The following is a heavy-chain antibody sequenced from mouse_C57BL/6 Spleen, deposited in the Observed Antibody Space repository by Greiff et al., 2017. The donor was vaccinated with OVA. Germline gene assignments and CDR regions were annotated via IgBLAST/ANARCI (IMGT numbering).Heavy chain of an antibody. CDR3: ARSHYYGSSPYFDY. Sequence: QVQLQQPGAELVKPGASVKMSCKASGYTFTSYWITWVKQRPGQGLEWIGDIYPGSGSTNYNEKFKSKATLTVDTSSSTAYIQLSSLTSEDSAVYYCARSHYYGSSPYFDYWGQGTTLTVSS. V-gene: IGHV1-55*01. CDR1: GYTFTSYW. CDR2: IYPGSGST. D-gene: IGHD1-1*01. J-gene: IGHJ2*01.